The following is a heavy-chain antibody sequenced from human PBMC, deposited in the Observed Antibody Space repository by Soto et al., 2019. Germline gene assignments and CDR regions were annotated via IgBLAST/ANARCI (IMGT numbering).Heavy chain of an antibody. CDR1: GFTFSSYA. Sequence: EVQLLESGGGLVQPGGSLRLSCAASGFTFSSYAMSWVRQAPGKGLEWVSAISGSGGSTYYADSVKGRFTISRDNSNNTLYLQMNSLRAEDTAVYYCAKDGGKGTALDYWGQGTLVTVSS. J-gene: IGHJ4*02. CDR2: ISGSGGST. D-gene: IGHD5-18*01. CDR3: AKDGGKGTALDY. V-gene: IGHV3-23*01.